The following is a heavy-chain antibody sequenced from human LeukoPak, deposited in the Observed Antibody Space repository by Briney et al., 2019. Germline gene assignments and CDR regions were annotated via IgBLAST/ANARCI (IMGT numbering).Heavy chain of an antibody. CDR3: ARVRCSGGSCPYYYYYYYMDV. J-gene: IGHJ6*03. CDR2: IYYSGST. CDR1: GGSISSSSYY. D-gene: IGHD2-15*01. V-gene: IGHV4-39*07. Sequence: PSETLSLTCTVSGGSISSSSYYWGWIRQPPGKGLECIGSIYYSGSTYYNPSLKSRVTISVDTSKNQFSLKLRFVTAADTAVYYCARVRCSGGSCPYYYYYYYMDVWGKGTTVTVSS.